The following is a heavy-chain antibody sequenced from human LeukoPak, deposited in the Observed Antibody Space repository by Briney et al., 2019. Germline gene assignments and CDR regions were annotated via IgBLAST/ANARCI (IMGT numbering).Heavy chain of an antibody. CDR1: GGTFSSYA. V-gene: IGHV1-8*02. CDR3: ARGFRYYGSDNY. Sequence: ASVKVSCKASGGTFSSYAISWVRQAPGQGLEWMGWMNPNSGNTGYAQKFQGRVTMTRNTSISTAYMELSSLRSEDTAVYYCARGFRYYGSDNYWGQGTLVTVSS. D-gene: IGHD3-10*01. J-gene: IGHJ4*02. CDR2: MNPNSGNT.